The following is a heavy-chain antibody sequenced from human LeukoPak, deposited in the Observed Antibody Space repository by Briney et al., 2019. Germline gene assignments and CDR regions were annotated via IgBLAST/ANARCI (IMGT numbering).Heavy chain of an antibody. J-gene: IGHJ1*01. CDR1: GDSDSSNSAT. CDR3: ARGPSYFQH. Sequence: SQTLSLTCAISGDSDSSNSATWNWIRQSPSRGLEWLGRTYYRSKWYKYYAVSVKGRITINPDTSKNQFSLQLNSVTPEDTAVYYSARGPSYFQHWGQGTLVTVSS. V-gene: IGHV6-1*01. CDR2: TYYRSKWYK.